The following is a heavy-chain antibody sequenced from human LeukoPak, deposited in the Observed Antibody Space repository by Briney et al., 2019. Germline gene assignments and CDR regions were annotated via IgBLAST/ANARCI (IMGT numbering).Heavy chain of an antibody. CDR3: ARASWVSSGPNPYYFDY. Sequence: ASVKVSCKASGHTFTGYYMHWVRHAPGQGLEWMGWINPNSGGTNYAKKFQGRVTMTRDTSISTAYMELSRLRSDDTAVYYCARASWVSSGPNPYYFDYWGQGTLVTVSS. CDR1: GHTFTGYY. D-gene: IGHD3-22*01. V-gene: IGHV1-2*02. J-gene: IGHJ4*02. CDR2: INPNSGGT.